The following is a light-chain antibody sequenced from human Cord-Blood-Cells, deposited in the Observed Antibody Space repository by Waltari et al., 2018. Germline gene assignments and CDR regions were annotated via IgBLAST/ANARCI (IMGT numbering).Light chain of an antibody. CDR2: DVS. CDR1: SSDVGGYNY. J-gene: IGLJ3*02. Sequence: QSALTQPASVSGSPGQSITISCTGTSSDVGGYNYVSWYQQHPGKAPKLMIYDVSNRPSGVSNRFSGSKSGNTASLTISGLQAEDEADYYCCSYAGSSLWVFGGGTKLTVL. CDR3: CSYAGSSLWV. V-gene: IGLV2-14*03.